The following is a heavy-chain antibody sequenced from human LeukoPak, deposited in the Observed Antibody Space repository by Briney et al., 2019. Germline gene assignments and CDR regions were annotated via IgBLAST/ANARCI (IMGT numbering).Heavy chain of an antibody. J-gene: IGHJ4*02. V-gene: IGHV4-61*02. CDR2: IYTSGST. Sequence: PSETLSLTCTVSGGSISGGSYYWSWIRQPAGKGLEWIGRIYTSGSTNYNPSLKSRVTISVDTSKNQFSLKLSSVTAADTAVYYCARRSQGPKRWLQEDSTRTSSGFDYWGQGTLVTVSS. CDR3: ARRSQGPKRWLQEDSTRTSSGFDY. CDR1: GGSISGGSYY. D-gene: IGHD5-24*01.